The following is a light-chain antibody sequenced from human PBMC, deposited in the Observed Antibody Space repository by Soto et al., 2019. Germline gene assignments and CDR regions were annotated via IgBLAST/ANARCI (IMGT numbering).Light chain of an antibody. CDR3: QQYYSTPIT. J-gene: IGKJ4*01. V-gene: IGKV4-1*01. CDR1: QSVLYTSNNKNY. CDR2: WAS. Sequence: DIVMTQSPDSLAVSLGERATINCKSSQSVLYTSNNKNYLAWYQQKPGQSPKLLIYWASTRESGVPDRFSGSGSGTDFTLTISSLQAEDVAVDYCQQYYSTPITFGGGTKVEIK.